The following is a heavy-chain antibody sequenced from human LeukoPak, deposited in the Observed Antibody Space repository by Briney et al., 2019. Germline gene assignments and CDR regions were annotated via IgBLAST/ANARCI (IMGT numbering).Heavy chain of an antibody. Sequence: SVKVSCKASGFTFTSSAVQWVRQARGQRLEWIGWIVVGSGNTNCAQKFQERVTITRDMSTSTAYMELSSLRSEDTAVYYCARAKNGGKNPGYFQHWGQGTLVTVSS. CDR2: IVVGSGNT. J-gene: IGHJ1*01. CDR1: GFTFTSSA. CDR3: ARAKNGGKNPGYFQH. D-gene: IGHD2-15*01. V-gene: IGHV1-58*01.